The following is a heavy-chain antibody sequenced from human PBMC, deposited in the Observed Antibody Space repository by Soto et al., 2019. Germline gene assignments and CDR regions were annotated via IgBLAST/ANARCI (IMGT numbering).Heavy chain of an antibody. V-gene: IGHV1-2*02. Sequence: ASVKVSCRTSGYTFTGHHIHWVRQAPGQGLEWMGWINPISGGTKYREKFQGRVSITRDKSSSTAYMELSSLTSDDSAVYYCAKDGRHCSGGSCPQGHWGQGTLVTVSS. J-gene: IGHJ4*02. CDR1: GYTFTGHH. D-gene: IGHD2-15*01. CDR3: AKDGRHCSGGSCPQGH. CDR2: INPISGGT.